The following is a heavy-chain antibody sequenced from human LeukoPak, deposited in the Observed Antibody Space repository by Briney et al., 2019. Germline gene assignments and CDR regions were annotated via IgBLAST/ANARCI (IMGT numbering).Heavy chain of an antibody. CDR2: IWYDGSNK. V-gene: IGHV3-33*01. J-gene: IGHJ6*02. CDR3: ARDSWGMDV. Sequence: QTGGSLRLSCAASGFTFSSYGMHWVRQAPGKGLEWAAVIWYDGSNKYYADSVKGRFTISRDNSKNTLYLQMNSLRAEDTAVYYCARDSWGMDVWGQGTTVTVSS. CDR1: GFTFSSYG.